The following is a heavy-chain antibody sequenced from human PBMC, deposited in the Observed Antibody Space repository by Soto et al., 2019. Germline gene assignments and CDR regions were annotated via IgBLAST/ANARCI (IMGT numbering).Heavy chain of an antibody. CDR2: INHSGST. D-gene: IGHD6-25*01. Sequence: SETLSLTCAVYGGSFSGYYWSWIRQPPGKGQEWIGEINHSGSTNYNPSLKSRVTISVDTSKNQFSLKLSSVTAADTAVYYCAREEQRYFDYWGQGTLVTVSS. J-gene: IGHJ4*02. CDR3: AREEQRYFDY. V-gene: IGHV4-34*01. CDR1: GGSFSGYY.